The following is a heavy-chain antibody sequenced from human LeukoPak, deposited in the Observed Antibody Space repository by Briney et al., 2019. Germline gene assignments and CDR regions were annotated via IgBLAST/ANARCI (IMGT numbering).Heavy chain of an antibody. Sequence: PGGSLRLSCAASGFTFSNFAMSWVRQAPGKGLEWVSAIGSGGGTTHYADSVKGRFTISRDNSENTLYLQMHSLRAEDTAVYYCAKGALVNFDYWGQGTLVTVSS. CDR2: IGSGGGTT. D-gene: IGHD2-8*02. CDR3: AKGALVNFDY. CDR1: GFTFSNFA. J-gene: IGHJ4*02. V-gene: IGHV3-23*01.